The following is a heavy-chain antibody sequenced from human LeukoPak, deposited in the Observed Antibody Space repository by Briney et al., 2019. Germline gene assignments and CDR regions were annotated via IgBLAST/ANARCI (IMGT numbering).Heavy chain of an antibody. CDR2: IYSFGGGI. Sequence: PGGSLRLSCAASGFTFSNYAMTWVRQAPGKGLEWVSAIYSFGGGIYYTDSVKGRFTISRDNSKKTLYLQMNGLRAEDTAIYYCAKYTWDSSRTLDYWGQGTLVTVSS. CDR1: GFTFSNYA. D-gene: IGHD1-26*01. V-gene: IGHV3-23*01. J-gene: IGHJ4*02. CDR3: AKYTWDSSRTLDY.